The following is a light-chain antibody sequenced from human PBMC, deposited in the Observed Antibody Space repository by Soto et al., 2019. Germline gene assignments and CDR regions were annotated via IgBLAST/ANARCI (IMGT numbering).Light chain of an antibody. CDR2: EVS. J-gene: IGLJ2*01. CDR3: SSYASSSTI. Sequence: QSALTQPASVSGSPGQSITISCTGTSSDIGGYNYVSWYQQHPGKAPKLVIYEVSNRPSGVSNRFSGSKAGNTASLTISGHQAEDEADYYCSSYASSSTIFAGGTKLNVL. CDR1: SSDIGGYNY. V-gene: IGLV2-14*01.